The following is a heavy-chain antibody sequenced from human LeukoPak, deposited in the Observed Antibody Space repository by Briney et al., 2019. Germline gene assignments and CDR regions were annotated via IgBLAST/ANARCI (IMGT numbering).Heavy chain of an antibody. CDR1: GFTFSSYS. CDR2: ISSSSAFI. D-gene: IGHD3-3*01. Sequence: GGSLRLSCAASGFTFSSYSMNWVRQAPGKGLEWVSSISSSSAFIYYADSVKGRFTISRDNAKNSLYLQMNSLRAEDTAVYYCARGYDFLWGYYFDYWGQGTLVTVSS. CDR3: ARGYDFLWGYYFDY. V-gene: IGHV3-21*04. J-gene: IGHJ4*02.